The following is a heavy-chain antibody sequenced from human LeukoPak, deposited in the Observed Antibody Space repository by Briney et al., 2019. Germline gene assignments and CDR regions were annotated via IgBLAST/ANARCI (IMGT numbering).Heavy chain of an antibody. Sequence: PSETLSLTCTVSGGSISSNHWSWIRQPPGKGLEYIGYFHSSGGTNYNPSLKSRVTISADTSKNQFSLKLTSLIAADTAEYYCARAIGSGRDVYFYYYMDVWGKGTAVTVSS. CDR3: ARAIGSGRDVYFYYYMDV. J-gene: IGHJ6*03. CDR1: GGSISSNH. V-gene: IGHV4-59*01. D-gene: IGHD3-10*01. CDR2: FHSSGGT.